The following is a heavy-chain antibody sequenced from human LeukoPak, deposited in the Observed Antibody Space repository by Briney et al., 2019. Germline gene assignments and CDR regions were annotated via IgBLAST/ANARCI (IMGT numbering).Heavy chain of an antibody. CDR2: ISSSNSYI. V-gene: IGHV3-21*01. CDR3: ARDNWNLGYLGY. D-gene: IGHD1-7*01. CDR1: GFTFSSYS. Sequence: GGSLRLSCAASGFTFSSYSMNWVRQAPGKGLEWVSSISSSNSYIYYADSVKGRFTISRDNAKNSLYLQMNSLRAEDTAVYYCARDNWNLGYLGYWGQGTLVTVSS. J-gene: IGHJ4*02.